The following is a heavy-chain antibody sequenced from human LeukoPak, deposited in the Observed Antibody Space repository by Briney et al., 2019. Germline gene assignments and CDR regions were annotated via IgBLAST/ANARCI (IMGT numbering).Heavy chain of an antibody. J-gene: IGHJ6*02. Sequence: GGSLRLSCAASGFTFSDYYMSWIRQAPGKGLEWVSYISSSSSYTNYADSVKGRFTISRDNAKNSPYLQMNSLRAEDTAVYYCARDGIAVAGYYYCGMDVWGQGTTVTVSS. CDR1: GFTFSDYY. V-gene: IGHV3-11*05. D-gene: IGHD6-19*01. CDR3: ARDGIAVAGYYYCGMDV. CDR2: ISSSSSYT.